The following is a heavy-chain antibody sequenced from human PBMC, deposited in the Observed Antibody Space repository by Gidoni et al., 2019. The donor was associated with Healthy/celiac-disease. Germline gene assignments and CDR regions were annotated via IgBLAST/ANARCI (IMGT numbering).Heavy chain of an antibody. V-gene: IGHV3-30*18. CDR3: AKAQANRLELPQGGGYFDY. J-gene: IGHJ4*02. CDR2: ISYDGSNK. D-gene: IGHD5-12*01. CDR1: GLTFINFC. Sequence: QVQLVESGGGVVQPGRSLRLPWPASGLTFINFCRAWGRQAPGKGMEWVAVISYDGSNKYYADSVKGRFTISRDNSKNTLYLQMNSLRAEDTAVYYCAKAQANRLELPQGGGYFDYWGQGTLVTVSS.